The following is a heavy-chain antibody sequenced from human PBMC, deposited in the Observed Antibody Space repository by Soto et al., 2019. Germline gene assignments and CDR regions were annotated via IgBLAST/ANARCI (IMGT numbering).Heavy chain of an antibody. CDR1: GGTFGSYA. CDR3: ARSQGSSTSLEIYYYYYYGMDV. D-gene: IGHD2-2*01. V-gene: IGHV1-69*01. Sequence: QVQLVQSGAEVKKPGSSVKVSCKASGGTFGSYAISWVRQALGQGLEWMGGIIPITATANYAQKFQGRVTITADESTSTASMQLSSLRSEDTAVYYCARSQGSSTSLEIYYYYYYGMDVWGQGTTVTVSS. CDR2: IIPITATA. J-gene: IGHJ6*02.